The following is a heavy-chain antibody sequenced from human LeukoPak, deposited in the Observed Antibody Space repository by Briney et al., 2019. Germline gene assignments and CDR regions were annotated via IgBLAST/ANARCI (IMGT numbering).Heavy chain of an antibody. J-gene: IGHJ4*02. CDR3: AKDRRYGVAPYYFDY. D-gene: IGHD3-3*01. CDR2: IRYDGSNK. CDR1: GFTFSSHG. V-gene: IGHV3-30*02. Sequence: GGSLRLSCAASGFTFSSHGMHWVRQAPGKGLEWVAFIRYDGSNKYYADSVKGRFTISRDNSKNTLYLQMNSLRAEDTAVYYCAKDRRYGVAPYYFDYWGQGTLVTVSS.